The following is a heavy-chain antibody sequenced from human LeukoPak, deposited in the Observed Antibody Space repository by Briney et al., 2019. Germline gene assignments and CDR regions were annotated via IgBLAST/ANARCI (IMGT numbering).Heavy chain of an antibody. D-gene: IGHD6-13*01. CDR3: ARDRGSSCLDV. CDR2: INSVGSST. CDR1: GFTFSSYW. V-gene: IGHV3-74*01. J-gene: IGHJ6*04. Sequence: PGGSLRLSCAASGFTFSSYWMHWVRQAPGKGLVWVSRINSVGSSTSYADSVKGRFTISRDNAKHTLYLQMNRLRAEDTAVYYCARDRGSSCLDVWGKGTTVTVSS.